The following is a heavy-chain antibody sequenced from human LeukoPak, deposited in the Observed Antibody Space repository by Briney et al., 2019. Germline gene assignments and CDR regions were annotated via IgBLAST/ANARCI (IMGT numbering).Heavy chain of an antibody. D-gene: IGHD3-22*01. CDR2: IYPGDSDT. CDR3: ARHYYDSSGYYSAFDY. Sequence: GESLQISCKGSGSRFTSYGIGWVRQLPGKGLEWMGIIYPGDSDTCYSPSFQGQVTVSADKSISTAYLHWSSLKASDTAMYYCARHYYDSSGYYSAFDYWGQGTLVTVSS. CDR1: GSRFTSYG. J-gene: IGHJ4*02. V-gene: IGHV5-51*01.